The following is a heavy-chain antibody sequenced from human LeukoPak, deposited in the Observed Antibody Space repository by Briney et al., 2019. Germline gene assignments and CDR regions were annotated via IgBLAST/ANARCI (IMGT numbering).Heavy chain of an antibody. CDR3: ARHDGSSWYYAFDV. J-gene: IGHJ3*01. Sequence: SETLSLTCAVYGGSFSGYYWSWLRQPPGKGLEWIGEINHSGSTNYNPSLKSRVTISVDTSKNQFSLKLSSVTAADTAVYYCARHDGSSWYYAFDVWGQGTMVTVSS. D-gene: IGHD6-13*01. CDR2: INHSGST. V-gene: IGHV4-34*01. CDR1: GGSFSGYY.